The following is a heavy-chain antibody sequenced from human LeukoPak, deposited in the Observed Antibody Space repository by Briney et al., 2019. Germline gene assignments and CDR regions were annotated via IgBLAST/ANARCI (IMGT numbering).Heavy chain of an antibody. Sequence: PGGSLRLSCAGSGFIFNNYAMHWVRQPPGKGLEWVSGISWNSGSIDYADSVKGRFTISRDNSKNTLYLQMNSLRAEDTAVYYCAKDRNSVGSSYNYWGQGTLVTVSS. V-gene: IGHV3-9*01. CDR2: ISWNSGSI. CDR1: GFIFNNYA. J-gene: IGHJ4*02. D-gene: IGHD6-6*01. CDR3: AKDRNSVGSSYNY.